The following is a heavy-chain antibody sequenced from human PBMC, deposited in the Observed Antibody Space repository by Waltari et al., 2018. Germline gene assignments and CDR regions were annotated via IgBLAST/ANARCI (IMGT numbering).Heavy chain of an antibody. J-gene: IGHJ6*02. CDR1: GGSISSSSYY. Sequence: QLQLQESGPGLVKPSETLSLTCTVPGGSISSSSYYWGWYRQPPGKGLEWIGSIYYSGSTYYNPSLKSRVTISVDTSKNQFSLKLSSVTAADTAVYYCARDQGFGTADYYGMDVWGQGTTVTVSS. CDR3: ARDQGFGTADYYGMDV. D-gene: IGHD1-1*01. V-gene: IGHV4-39*07. CDR2: IYYSGST.